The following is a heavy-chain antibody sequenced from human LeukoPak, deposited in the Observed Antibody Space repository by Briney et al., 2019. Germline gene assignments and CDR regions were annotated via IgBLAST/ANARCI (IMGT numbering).Heavy chain of an antibody. CDR3: ARGIMIFGVAYYYGMDV. Sequence: GGSLRLSCAASGFTFSSYSMNWVRLAPGKGLEWVSSITSSNSYIYYADSVKGRFTISRDNAKNSLYLQMNSLRAEDTAVYYCARGIMIFGVAYYYGMDVWGQGTTVTVSS. D-gene: IGHD3-3*01. J-gene: IGHJ6*02. V-gene: IGHV3-21*01. CDR2: ITSSNSYI. CDR1: GFTFSSYS.